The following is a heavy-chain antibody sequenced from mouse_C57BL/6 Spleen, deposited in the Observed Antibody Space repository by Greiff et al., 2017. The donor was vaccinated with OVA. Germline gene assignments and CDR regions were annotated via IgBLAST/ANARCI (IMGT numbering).Heavy chain of an antibody. CDR3: ARTDYYGSSYDWFAY. Sequence: VQLQQPGTELVKPGASVTLSCKASGYTFTSYWMHWVKQRPGQGLEWIGNINPSNGGTNYNEKFKSKATLTVDKSSSTAYMQLSSLTSEDSAVYYCARTDYYGSSYDWFAYWGQGTLVTVSA. CDR2: INPSNGGT. D-gene: IGHD1-1*01. V-gene: IGHV1-53*01. CDR1: GYTFTSYW. J-gene: IGHJ3*01.